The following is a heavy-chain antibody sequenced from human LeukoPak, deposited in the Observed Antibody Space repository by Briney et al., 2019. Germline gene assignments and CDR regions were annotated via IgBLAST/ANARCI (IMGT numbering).Heavy chain of an antibody. CDR1: GFTFSSYS. D-gene: IGHD5-24*01. Sequence: GESLRLSCAASGFTFSSYSMNSVRQAPGKGLEWVSSISSSSSYIYYADSVKGRFTISRDNAKNSLYLQMNSLRAEDTAVYYCARGDGDGYNFDYWGQGTLVTVSS. J-gene: IGHJ4*02. CDR2: ISSSSSYI. CDR3: ARGDGDGYNFDY. V-gene: IGHV3-21*01.